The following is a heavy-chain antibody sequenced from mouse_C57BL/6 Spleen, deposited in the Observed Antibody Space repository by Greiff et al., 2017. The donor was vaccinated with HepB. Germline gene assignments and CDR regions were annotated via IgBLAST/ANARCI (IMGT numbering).Heavy chain of an antibody. J-gene: IGHJ1*03. CDR3: ATRGRIGSNSFDWYFDV. Sequence: QVQLKHSGPELVKPGASVKISCKASGYAFSSSWMNWVKQRPGKGLEWIGRIYPGDGDTNYKGKFKGKDTLTAVKSSSTAYMQLSSLTSEASAVYFCATRGRIGSNSFDWYFDVWGTGTTVTVSS. V-gene: IGHV1-82*01. D-gene: IGHD2-5*01. CDR2: IYPGDGDT. CDR1: GYAFSSSW.